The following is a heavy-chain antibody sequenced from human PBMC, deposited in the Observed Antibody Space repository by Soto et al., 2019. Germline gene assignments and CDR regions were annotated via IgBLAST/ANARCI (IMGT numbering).Heavy chain of an antibody. CDR1: GFSFSSYE. V-gene: IGHV3-48*03. CDR2: ISTGGGAI. D-gene: IGHD3-16*01. Sequence: EVQLVESGGGLVQPGGSLRLSCEASGFSFSSYEMNWVRQAPGKGLEWVSYISTGGGAIHYADSVKGRFTVSRDNAKSSLYLKINSLRAEDRVFFSGAGEIGGGNWFDPWGQGTLVTVSS. CDR3: AGEIGGGNWFDP. J-gene: IGHJ5*02.